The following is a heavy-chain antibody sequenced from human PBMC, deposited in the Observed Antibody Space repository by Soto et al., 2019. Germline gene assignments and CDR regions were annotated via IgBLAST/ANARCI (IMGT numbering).Heavy chain of an antibody. CDR2: ISGGGGST. V-gene: IGHV3-23*01. D-gene: IGHD3-22*01. Sequence: GGSLRLSCAASGFIFNIFAMNWVLQAPGKGLEWVSGISGGGGSTYYADSVKGRFTISRDNSKNTLYLQMNSLRAEDTAVYYCAKDPTSYDSSAQFDSWGQGTLVSVSS. CDR1: GFIFNIFA. J-gene: IGHJ4*02. CDR3: AKDPTSYDSSAQFDS.